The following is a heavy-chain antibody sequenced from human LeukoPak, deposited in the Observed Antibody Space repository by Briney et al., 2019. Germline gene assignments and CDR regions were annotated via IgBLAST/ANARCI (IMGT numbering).Heavy chain of an antibody. V-gene: IGHV7-4-1*02. D-gene: IGHD3-22*01. Sequence: ATVKVSCKASGYTFTSYAMNWVRQAPGQGLEWMGWINTNTGNPTYAQGFTGRFVFSLDTSVSTAYLQISSLKAEDTAVYYCARGSPYYYDSSGTSYWGQGTLVTVSS. J-gene: IGHJ4*02. CDR1: GYTFTSYA. CDR2: INTNTGNP. CDR3: ARGSPYYYDSSGTSY.